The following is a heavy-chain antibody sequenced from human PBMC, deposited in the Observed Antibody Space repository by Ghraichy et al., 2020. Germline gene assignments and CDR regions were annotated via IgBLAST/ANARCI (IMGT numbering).Heavy chain of an antibody. J-gene: IGHJ4*02. Sequence: TLSLTCTVSGGSISSSSYYWGWIRQPPGKGLEWIGSIYYSGSTYYNPSLKSRVTISVDTSKNQFSLKLSSVTAADTAVYYCARRVVSDYYFDYWGQGTLVTVSS. CDR1: GGSISSSSYY. CDR2: IYYSGST. D-gene: IGHD2-21*02. CDR3: ARRVVSDYYFDY. V-gene: IGHV4-39*01.